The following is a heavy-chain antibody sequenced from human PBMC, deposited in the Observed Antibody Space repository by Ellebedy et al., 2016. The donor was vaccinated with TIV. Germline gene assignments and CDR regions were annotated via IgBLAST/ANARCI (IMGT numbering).Heavy chain of an antibody. J-gene: IGHJ5*01. Sequence: MPSETLSLTCTVSGGSITNDGYHWGWIRQTPGRGLEWVGTIHSSGLTYYNPSLKSRVTLSADTSKAQVSLKLISVTAADTAIYYCASESNNIRWFYFWGQGTLVTVSS. CDR1: GGSITNDGYH. CDR2: IHSSGLT. CDR3: ASESNNIRWFYF. D-gene: IGHD1-14*01. V-gene: IGHV4-39*07.